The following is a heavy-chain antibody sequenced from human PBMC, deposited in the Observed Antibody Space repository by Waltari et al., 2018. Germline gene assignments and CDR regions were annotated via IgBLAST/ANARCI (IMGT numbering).Heavy chain of an antibody. CDR1: GGTFSSYA. CDR3: ARGFSLGTFDN. J-gene: IGHJ3*02. CDR2: ISPIFGKA. V-gene: IGHV1-69*13. D-gene: IGHD3-10*01. Sequence: QVHLVQSGAAVKKPGSAAKVSCKASGGTFSSYAIRWVLQSPGHSIEWMRGISPIFGKANLEQKFKGRVMITADESTSTANMELSSLRSEDTAVNYCARGFSLGTFDNWGQGTMVTVSS.